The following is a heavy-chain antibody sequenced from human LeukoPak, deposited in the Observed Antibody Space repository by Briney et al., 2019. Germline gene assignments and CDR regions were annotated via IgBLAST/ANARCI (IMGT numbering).Heavy chain of an antibody. D-gene: IGHD6-19*01. V-gene: IGHV4-61*05. CDR2: IYYSGST. CDR3: ARSFQWRLYYYYMDV. Sequence: PSETLSLTCTVSGGSISSSSYYWGWIRQPPGKGLEWIGYIYYSGSTNYNPSLKSRVTISVDTSKNQFSLKLSSVTAADTAVYYCARSFQWRLYYYYMDVWGKGTTVTISS. CDR1: GGSISSSSYY. J-gene: IGHJ6*03.